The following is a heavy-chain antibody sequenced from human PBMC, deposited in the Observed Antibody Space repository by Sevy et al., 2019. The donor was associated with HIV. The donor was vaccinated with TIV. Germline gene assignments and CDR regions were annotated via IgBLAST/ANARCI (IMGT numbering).Heavy chain of an antibody. Sequence: SETLSLTCTVSGGSISSYYWSWIRQPPGKGLEWIGYIYYSGSTNYNPSLKSRVTISVDTSKNQFSLKLSSVTAADTAVYYCARHLQQLVLIYAFDIWGQGTMVTVSS. D-gene: IGHD6-13*01. J-gene: IGHJ3*02. CDR1: GGSISSYY. CDR2: IYYSGST. V-gene: IGHV4-59*08. CDR3: ARHLQQLVLIYAFDI.